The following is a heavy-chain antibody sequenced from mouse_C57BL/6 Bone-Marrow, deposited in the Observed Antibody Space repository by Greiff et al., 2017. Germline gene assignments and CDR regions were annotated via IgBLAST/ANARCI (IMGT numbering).Heavy chain of an antibody. CDR3: TRDRGYLHWYFDV. CDR2: ISSGGDYI. D-gene: IGHD5-1-1*01. V-gene: IGHV5-9-1*02. Sequence: DVMLVESGEGLVKPGGSLKLSCAASGFTFSSYAMSWVRQTPEKRLEWVAYISSGGDYIYYADTVKGRFTISRDNARNTLYLQMSSLKSEDTAMYYCTRDRGYLHWYFDVWGTGTTVTVSS. CDR1: GFTFSSYA. J-gene: IGHJ1*03.